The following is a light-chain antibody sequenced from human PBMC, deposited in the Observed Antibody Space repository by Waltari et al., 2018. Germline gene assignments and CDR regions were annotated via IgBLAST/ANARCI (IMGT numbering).Light chain of an antibody. CDR3: SSYAGDNILI. Sequence: QSALTQPPSASGSPGQSVPISCTGTSSDVAFYDFVPWYKQDPGKAPKLIIYDVNKRPSGVPGRFSGSKSGNTASLIVSGLQADDEAYYYCSSYAGDNILIFGGGTKLTV. CDR2: DVN. V-gene: IGLV2-8*01. J-gene: IGLJ2*01. CDR1: SSDVAFYDF.